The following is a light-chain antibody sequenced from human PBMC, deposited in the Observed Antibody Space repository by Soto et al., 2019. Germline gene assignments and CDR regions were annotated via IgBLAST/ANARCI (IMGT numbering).Light chain of an antibody. V-gene: IGLV2-14*01. CDR2: EVR. J-gene: IGLJ1*01. CDR1: SSDVGGYNY. Sequence: QSVLTQPASVSGSPGQSITISCTGTSSDVGGYNYVSWYQLHPGKAPKLIISEVRNRPSGVSLRFSGSKSGNTASLTISGLQAEDEADYFCSSYTSDSNPYVFGTGTKGTVL. CDR3: SSYTSDSNPYV.